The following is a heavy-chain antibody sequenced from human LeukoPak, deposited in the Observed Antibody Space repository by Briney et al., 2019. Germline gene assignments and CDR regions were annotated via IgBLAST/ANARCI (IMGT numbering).Heavy chain of an antibody. J-gene: IGHJ6*03. V-gene: IGHV3-48*03. CDR1: GFTFSNYE. CDR3: AKDATPALGTVYMDV. D-gene: IGHD6-13*01. CDR2: ISSFGDII. Sequence: PGGSLRLSCAASGFTFSNYEMNWVRQAPGKGLEWISHISSFGDIIHYADSVEGRFTISRDNDKNSIYLQMNSLRAEDTAVYYCAKDATPALGTVYMDVWGKGTTVTISS.